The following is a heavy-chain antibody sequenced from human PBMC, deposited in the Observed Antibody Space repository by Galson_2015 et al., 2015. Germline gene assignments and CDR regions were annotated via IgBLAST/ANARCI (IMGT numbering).Heavy chain of an antibody. J-gene: IGHJ6*02. CDR1: GFTFSSYW. CDR2: IKQDGSEK. CDR3: ARVTGQQLADYYYYDGMDV. Sequence: SLRLSCAASGFTFSSYWMSWVRQAPGKGLEWVANIKQDGSEKYYVDSVKGRFTISRDNAKNSLYLQMNSLRAEDTAVYYCARVTGQQLADYYYYDGMDVWGQGTTVTVSS. D-gene: IGHD6-13*01. V-gene: IGHV3-7*03.